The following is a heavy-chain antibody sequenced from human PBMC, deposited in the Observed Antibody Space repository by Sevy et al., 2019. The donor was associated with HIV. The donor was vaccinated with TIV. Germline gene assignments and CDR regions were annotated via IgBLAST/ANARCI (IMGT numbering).Heavy chain of an antibody. D-gene: IGHD6-19*01. CDR1: GFTFGDYA. Sequence: GGSLRLSGKAPGFTFGDYALSWFRQAPGKGLEGVGFIRNKAYDGTTEYAGSVKGRFTISRDDSKSIAYLQMNSLKTEDTAVYYCTRDPTEGIAVAGNWYDPWGQGTLVTVSS. CDR3: TRDPTEGIAVAGNWYDP. J-gene: IGHJ5*02. V-gene: IGHV3-49*03. CDR2: IRNKAYDGTT.